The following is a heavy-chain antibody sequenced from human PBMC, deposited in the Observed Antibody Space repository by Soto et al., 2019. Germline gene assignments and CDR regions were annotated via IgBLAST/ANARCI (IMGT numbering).Heavy chain of an antibody. Sequence: QVQLVQSGVEVKKPGASVKVSCKASGYTFTSYGITWVRQAPGQGLEWMGWISVYNGNTKYAQNFQDRVTMTTDTATYAVYKELRSLQSDDTAVYFWARDSGSDLSVPGTVFHYWGQGTLVTVSS. CDR1: GYTFTSYG. V-gene: IGHV1-18*01. CDR2: ISVYNGNT. J-gene: IGHJ4*02. CDR3: ARDSGSDLSVPGTVFHY. D-gene: IGHD3-10*01.